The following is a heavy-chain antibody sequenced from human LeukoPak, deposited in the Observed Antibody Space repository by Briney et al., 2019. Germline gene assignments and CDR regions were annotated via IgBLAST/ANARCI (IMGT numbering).Heavy chain of an antibody. CDR2: VYLSGTT. CDR3: AGLVGRYSSGLYYYYFDY. Sequence: SETLSLTCTVSGDSINSLDLWSWVRQPPGKGLEWIGEVYLSGTTHSNPSVKSRVTISIDKSKNQFFLNLSSVTAADTAVYYCAGLVGRYSSGLYYYYFDYWGQGTLVTVSS. J-gene: IGHJ4*02. CDR1: GDSINSLDL. V-gene: IGHV4-4*02. D-gene: IGHD3-22*01.